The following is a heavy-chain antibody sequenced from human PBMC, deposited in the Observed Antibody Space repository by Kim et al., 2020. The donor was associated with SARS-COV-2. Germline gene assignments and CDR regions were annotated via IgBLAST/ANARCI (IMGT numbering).Heavy chain of an antibody. D-gene: IGHD2-21*02. CDR2: ISSSSTYI. CDR1: GFTFSSYT. CDR3: ARNLAVYCGGDCNSGFFQH. J-gene: IGHJ1*01. Sequence: GGSLRLSCVASGFTFSSYTINWVRQAPGKGLEWISSISSSSTYINYADSVKGRFTISRDNAKNSLYLQMNSLRVEDTAVYYCARNLAVYCGGDCNSGFFQHWGQGTLVTVSS. V-gene: IGHV3-21*01.